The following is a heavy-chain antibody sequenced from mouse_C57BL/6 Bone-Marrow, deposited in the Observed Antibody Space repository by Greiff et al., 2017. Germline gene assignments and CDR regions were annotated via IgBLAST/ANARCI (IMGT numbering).Heavy chain of an antibody. Sequence: QVQLQQSGAELAKPGASVKLSCKASGYTFTSYWMHWVKQRPGQGLEWIGYINPSSGYTKYTQKFKDKATLTPDKSSSTAYIQLSSLTYEDSAVYYCARRYYGSGYFDVWGTGTTVTVAS. CDR2: INPSSGYT. CDR1: GYTFTSYW. D-gene: IGHD1-1*01. J-gene: IGHJ1*03. CDR3: ARRYYGSGYFDV. V-gene: IGHV1-7*01.